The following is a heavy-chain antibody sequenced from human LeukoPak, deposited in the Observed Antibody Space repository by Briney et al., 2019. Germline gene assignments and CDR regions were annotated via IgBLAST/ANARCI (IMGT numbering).Heavy chain of an antibody. J-gene: IGHJ4*02. CDR2: IYYSGST. D-gene: IGHD6-19*01. CDR3: ARGKEQWFEGSSYYFDY. Sequence: SETLSLTCTVSGGSISSYYWSWIRQPPGKGLGWIGYIYYSGSTNYNPSLKSRVTISVDTSKNQFSLKLSSVTAADTAVYYCARGKEQWFEGSSYYFDYWGQGTLVTVSS. CDR1: GGSISSYY. V-gene: IGHV4-59*01.